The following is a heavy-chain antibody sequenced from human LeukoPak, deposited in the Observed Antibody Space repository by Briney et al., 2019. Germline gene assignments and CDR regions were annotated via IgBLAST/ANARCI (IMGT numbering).Heavy chain of an antibody. CDR1: GGTFSSYA. CDR2: IIPIFGTA. J-gene: IGHJ6*03. Sequence: SVKVSCKASGGTFSSYAISWVRQAPGQGPEWMGGIIPIFGTANYAQKLQGRVTITTDESTSTAYMELSSLRSEDTAVYYCARAPLESYYYYYMDVWGKGTTVTVSS. CDR3: ARAPLESYYYYYMDV. V-gene: IGHV1-69*05. D-gene: IGHD3-3*01.